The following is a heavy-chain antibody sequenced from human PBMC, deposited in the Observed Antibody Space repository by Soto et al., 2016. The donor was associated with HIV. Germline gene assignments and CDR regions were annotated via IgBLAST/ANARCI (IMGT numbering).Heavy chain of an antibody. D-gene: IGHD4-17*01. J-gene: IGHJ4*02. CDR3: ARRGGQDYVTDY. CDR1: GGSFRGYY. CDR2: INHSGST. Sequence: QVQLQQWGAGLLKPSETLSLTCAVYGGSFRGYYWSWIRQSPGKGLECIGEINHSGSTNYNPSLKSRVTISVDTSKNQFSLKLSSVTAADTAVYYCARRGGQDYVTDYWGQGTLVTVSS. V-gene: IGHV4-34*01.